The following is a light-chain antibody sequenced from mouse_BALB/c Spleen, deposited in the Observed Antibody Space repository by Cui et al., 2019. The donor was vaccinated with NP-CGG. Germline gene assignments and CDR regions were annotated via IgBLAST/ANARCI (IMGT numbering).Light chain of an antibody. Sequence: QAVLTQESAPTTSLGETVTLTCRSSSGAVIISNYANWVQEKPDHLFTGLIGGTNNRAPGVPARFSGSLIGDRAALTITGAQTEDEAIYFCALWYSNHWVFGGGTKLTVL. CDR1: SGAVIISNY. J-gene: IGLJ1*01. CDR3: ALWYSNHWV. CDR2: GTN. V-gene: IGLV1*01.